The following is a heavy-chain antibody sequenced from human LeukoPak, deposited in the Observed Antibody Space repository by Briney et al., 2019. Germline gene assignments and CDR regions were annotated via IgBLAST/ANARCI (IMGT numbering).Heavy chain of an antibody. D-gene: IGHD3-22*01. J-gene: IGHJ4*02. CDR3: ARVDYYDSSGYYPDY. V-gene: IGHV3-74*01. CDR1: GFTFSSYW. CDR2: IKSDGSST. Sequence: SGGSLRLSCAASGFTFSSYWMHWVRQAPGKGLVWVSRIKSDGSSTIYADSVKGRFTISRDNAKNSLYLQMNSLRAEDTAVYYCARVDYYDSSGYYPDYWGQGTLVTVSS.